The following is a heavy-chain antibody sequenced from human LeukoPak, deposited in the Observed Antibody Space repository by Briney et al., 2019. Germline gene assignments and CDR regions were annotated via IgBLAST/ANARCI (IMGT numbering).Heavy chain of an antibody. V-gene: IGHV3-30*02. CDR3: AKVLRRDVVVPAAKTLHYHYYYMDV. CDR1: GFTFSSYG. J-gene: IGHJ6*03. Sequence: PGGSLRLSCAASGFTFSSYGMHWVRQAPGKGLEWGAFIRYDGSNKYYADSVKGRFTISRDNSKNTLYLQMNSLRAEDTAVYYCAKVLRRDVVVPAAKTLHYHYYYMDVWGTGTTVTVSS. CDR2: IRYDGSNK. D-gene: IGHD2-2*01.